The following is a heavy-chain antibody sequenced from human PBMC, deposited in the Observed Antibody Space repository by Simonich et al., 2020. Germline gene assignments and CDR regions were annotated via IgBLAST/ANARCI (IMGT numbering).Heavy chain of an antibody. CDR2: ISSSSSYI. D-gene: IGHD3-10*01. Sequence: GGGLVKPGGSLSLSCAAYGFTFSSYSMNWVRQSPGKGLEWFSSISSSSSYIYYADSVKGRLTISRDNAKNSLYPQMNSLRAEDTAVYYCARDTSYYGSGSYYFDYWGQGTLVTVSS. CDR1: GFTFSSYS. CDR3: ARDTSYYGSGSYYFDY. V-gene: IGHV3-21*01. J-gene: IGHJ4*02.